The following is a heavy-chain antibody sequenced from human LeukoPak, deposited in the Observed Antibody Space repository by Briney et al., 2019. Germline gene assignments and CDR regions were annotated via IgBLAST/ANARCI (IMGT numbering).Heavy chain of an antibody. J-gene: IGHJ4*02. D-gene: IGHD2-15*01. CDR3: ARGENVVAATRR. CDR2: IYYSGST. CDR1: GGSISSSSYY. V-gene: IGHV4-39*02. Sequence: SETLPLTCTVSGGSISSSSYYWGWIRQPPGKGLEWIGSIYYSGSTYYNPSLKSRVTISVDRSKNHFSLRLSSVTAADTAVYYCARGENVVAATRRWGQGTLVTVSS.